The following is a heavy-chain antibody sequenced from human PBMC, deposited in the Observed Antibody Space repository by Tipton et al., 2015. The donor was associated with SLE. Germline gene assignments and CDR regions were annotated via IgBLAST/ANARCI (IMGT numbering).Heavy chain of an antibody. CDR2: IYYSGST. CDR3: ARDHLATKRLFMTMVTHSFDL. V-gene: IGHV4-61*01. D-gene: IGHD4-17*01. CDR1: GGSVSSGSYY. Sequence: TLSLTCTVSGGSVSSGSYYWSWIRQPPGKGLEWIGYIYYSGSTNYNPSLKSRITISVDTSKNQFSLNLSSVTAADTAVYYCARDHLATKRLFMTMVTHSFDLWGRGTLVTVSS. J-gene: IGHJ2*01.